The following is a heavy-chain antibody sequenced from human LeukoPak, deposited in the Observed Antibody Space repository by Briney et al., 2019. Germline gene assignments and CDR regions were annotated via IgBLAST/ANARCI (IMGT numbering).Heavy chain of an antibody. CDR2: IRSKAYGGTT. D-gene: IGHD3-22*01. J-gene: IGHJ4*02. Sequence: GGSLRLSCTASGFTFGDYAMSWVRQAPGKGLEWVGFIRSKAYGGTTEYAASVKGRFTISRDDSKSIDYLQMNSLKTEDTAVYYCTRDYYDSSGYSGYFYWGQGTLVTVSS. CDR1: GFTFGDYA. V-gene: IGHV3-49*04. CDR3: TRDYYDSSGYSGYFY.